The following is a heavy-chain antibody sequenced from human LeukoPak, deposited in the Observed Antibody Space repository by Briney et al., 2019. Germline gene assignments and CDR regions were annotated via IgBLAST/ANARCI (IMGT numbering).Heavy chain of an antibody. CDR3: ARPTTPYAVPAAIDY. J-gene: IGHJ4*02. D-gene: IGHD2-2*01. CDR1: GGSISSYY. CDR2: IYYSGST. V-gene: IGHV4-59*08. Sequence: SETLSLTCTVSGGSISSYYWSWIRQPPGKGLEWIGYIYYSGSTNYNPSLKSRVTISVDTSKNQFSLKLSSVTAADTAVYYCARPTTPYAVPAAIDYWGQGTLVTVSS.